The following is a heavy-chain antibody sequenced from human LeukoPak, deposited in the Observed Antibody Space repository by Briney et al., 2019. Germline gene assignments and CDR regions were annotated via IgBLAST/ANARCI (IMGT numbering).Heavy chain of an antibody. Sequence: ASVKVSCTASGYTFTSYDINWVRQATGQGLEWMGWMNANSGNTGYAQKFQGRVTMTRNTSISTAYMELSSLRPEDTAVYYCARGPYGDASDYWGQGTLVTVSS. CDR3: ARGPYGDASDY. CDR2: MNANSGNT. J-gene: IGHJ4*02. V-gene: IGHV1-8*01. D-gene: IGHD4-17*01. CDR1: GYTFTSYD.